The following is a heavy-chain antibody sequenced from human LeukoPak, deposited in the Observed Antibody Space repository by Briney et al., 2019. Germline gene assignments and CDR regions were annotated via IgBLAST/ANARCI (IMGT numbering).Heavy chain of an antibody. Sequence: ASVTVSCKASGYTFTGYYMHWVRQAPGQGLEWMGWINPNGGGTNYAQKFQGRVTMTRDTSISTAYMELSRLRSDDTAVYYCARDRTAVVVAATFRCDYWGQGTLVTVSS. J-gene: IGHJ4*02. V-gene: IGHV1-2*02. CDR1: GYTFTGYY. CDR2: INPNGGGT. CDR3: ARDRTAVVVAATFRCDY. D-gene: IGHD2-15*01.